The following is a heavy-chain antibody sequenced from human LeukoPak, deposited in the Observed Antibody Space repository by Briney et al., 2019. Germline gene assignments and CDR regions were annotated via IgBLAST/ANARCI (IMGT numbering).Heavy chain of an antibody. J-gene: IGHJ4*02. CDR1: GFTFDDYA. CDR2: ISWNSGSI. V-gene: IGHV3-9*01. D-gene: IGHD2-8*02. Sequence: GGSLRLSCAASGFTFDDYAMHWVRQAPGKGLEWVSGISWNSGSIGYADSVKGRFTISRDNSKNTLYLQMNSLRAEDTAVYYCAKDAWYYFDYWGQGTLVTVSS. CDR3: AKDAWYYFDY.